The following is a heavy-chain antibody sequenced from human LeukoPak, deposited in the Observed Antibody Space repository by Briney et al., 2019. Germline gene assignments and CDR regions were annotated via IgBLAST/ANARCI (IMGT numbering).Heavy chain of an antibody. V-gene: IGHV4-59*11. J-gene: IGHJ4*02. CDR1: GGSISSHS. D-gene: IGHD3-22*01. CDR3: ARDAYDSSAYYFLFDY. CDR2: VYDSGST. Sequence: SETLSLTCTVSGGSISSHSWSWIRQPPGKGLEWIGYVYDSGSTDYNPSLKSRVTISLDMPKNQFSLRLSSVTAADTAIYYCARDAYDSSAYYFLFDYWGQGTLVTVSS.